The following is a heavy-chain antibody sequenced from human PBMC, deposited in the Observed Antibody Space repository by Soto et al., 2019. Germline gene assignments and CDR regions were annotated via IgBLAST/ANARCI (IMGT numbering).Heavy chain of an antibody. J-gene: IGHJ2*01. CDR2: ISSSSSYI. CDR3: AGGVQRIAAAGTGWYFDL. D-gene: IGHD6-13*01. Sequence: GGSLRLSCAASGFTFSSYSMNWVRQAPGKGLEWVSSISSSSSYIYYADSVKGRFSISRDNAKNSLYLQMNSLRAEDTAVYYCAGGVQRIAAAGTGWYFDLWGRGTLVTVSS. V-gene: IGHV3-21*01. CDR1: GFTFSSYS.